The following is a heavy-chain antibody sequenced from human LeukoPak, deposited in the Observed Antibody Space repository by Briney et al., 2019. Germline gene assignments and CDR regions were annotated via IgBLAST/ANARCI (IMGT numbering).Heavy chain of an antibody. CDR3: AKIRQGATGFDY. CDR2: ISGSGGST. V-gene: IGHV3-23*01. J-gene: IGHJ4*02. Sequence: AGGSLRLSCAASGFTFSSYAMSWVRQAPGKGLEWVSAISGSGGSTYYADSVKGRFTISRDNSKNTLYLQMNSLRAEDTAVYYCAKIRQGATGFDYWGQGTLSPSPQ. CDR1: GFTFSSYA. D-gene: IGHD1-26*01.